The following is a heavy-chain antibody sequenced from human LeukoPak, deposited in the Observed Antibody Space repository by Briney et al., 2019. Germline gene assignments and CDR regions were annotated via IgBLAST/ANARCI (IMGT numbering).Heavy chain of an antibody. CDR2: IYYSGST. V-gene: IGHV4-59*01. CDR3: ARGVYSYGPSRFDP. CDR1: GGSISSYY. D-gene: IGHD5-18*01. Sequence: KPSETLSLTCTVSGGSISSYYWSWIRQPPGKGLEWIGYIYYSGSTNYNPSLKSRVTISVDTSKNQFSLKLSSVTAADTAVYYCARGVYSYGPSRFDPWGQGTLVTVSS. J-gene: IGHJ5*02.